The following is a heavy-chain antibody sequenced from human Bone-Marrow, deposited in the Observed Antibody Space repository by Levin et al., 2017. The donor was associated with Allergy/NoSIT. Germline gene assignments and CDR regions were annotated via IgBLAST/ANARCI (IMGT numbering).Heavy chain of an antibody. V-gene: IGHV3-21*01. CDR3: ASHVRTLYSGYDRDDY. D-gene: IGHD5-12*01. Sequence: GGSLRLSCAASGFTFSSYSMNWVRQAPGKGLEWVSSISSSSSYIYYADSVKGRFTISRDNAKNSLYLQMNSLRAEDTAVYYCASHVRTLYSGYDRDDYWGQGTLVTVSS. CDR2: ISSSSSYI. J-gene: IGHJ4*02. CDR1: GFTFSSYS.